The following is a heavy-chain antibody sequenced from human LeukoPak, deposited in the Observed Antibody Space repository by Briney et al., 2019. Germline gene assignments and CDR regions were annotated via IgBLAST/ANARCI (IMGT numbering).Heavy chain of an antibody. D-gene: IGHD6-13*01. CDR3: ARGIPSVAAGTGWYFDL. J-gene: IGHJ2*01. Sequence: PSETLSLTCTVSGGSISSGGYYWSWIRQPPGKGLEWIGYIYHSGSTNYNPSLKSRVTISVDTSKNQFSLKLTSVTAADTAVYYCARGIPSVAAGTGWYFDLWGRGTLVTVSS. CDR1: GGSISSGGYY. CDR2: IYHSGST. V-gene: IGHV4-61*08.